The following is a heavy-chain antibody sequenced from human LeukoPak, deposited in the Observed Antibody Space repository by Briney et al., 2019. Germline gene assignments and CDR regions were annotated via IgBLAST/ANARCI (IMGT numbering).Heavy chain of an antibody. V-gene: IGHV3-23*01. D-gene: IGHD3-10*01. J-gene: IGHJ4*02. CDR1: GFTFSNAW. CDR3: AKGKKGVWVGEFGY. Sequence: GRSLRLSCAASGFTFSNAWMSWVRQAPGEGLEWGSGFSGSGGSTYYADYVQGRFTMTRDNSKNTLYMQMNSLRAEDTAVYYCAKGKKGVWVGEFGYWGQGTLVTVSS. CDR2: FSGSGGST.